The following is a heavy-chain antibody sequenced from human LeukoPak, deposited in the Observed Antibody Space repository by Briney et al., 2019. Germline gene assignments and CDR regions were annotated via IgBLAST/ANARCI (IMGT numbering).Heavy chain of an antibody. CDR2: IGSSSSSI. V-gene: IGHV3-21*01. CDR3: AREGNGYISEAFDI. Sequence: GGSLRLSCAASGLTFSTYSMNWVRQAPGKGLEWASSIGSSSSSIYYADSVKGRFTISRDNAKNSLYLQMNSLRAEDTAVYYCAREGNGYISEAFDIWGQGTMVTVSS. CDR1: GLTFSTYS. D-gene: IGHD5-24*01. J-gene: IGHJ3*02.